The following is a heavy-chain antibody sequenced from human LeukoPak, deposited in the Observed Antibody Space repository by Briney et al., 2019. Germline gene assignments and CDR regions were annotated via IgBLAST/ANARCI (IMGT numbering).Heavy chain of an antibody. V-gene: IGHV3-23*01. CDR2: ISSSDSNT. CDR1: GFTFSMYA. CDR3: AKDTPLTAYGSGWSTNAFDY. J-gene: IGHJ4*02. D-gene: IGHD6-19*01. Sequence: AGGSLRLSCAASGFTFSMYAVTWVRQAPGKGLEWVSSISSSDSNTYYGDSVKGRFTISRDNSKNTVYLQMNSLRAEDTAVYYCAKDTPLTAYGSGWSTNAFDYWGQGTLVTVSS.